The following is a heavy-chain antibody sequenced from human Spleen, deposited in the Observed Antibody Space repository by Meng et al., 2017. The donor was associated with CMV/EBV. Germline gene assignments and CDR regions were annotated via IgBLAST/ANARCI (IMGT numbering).Heavy chain of an antibody. V-gene: IGHV4-34*01. Sequence: QVQLQQWGAGLLKPSETLSLTCAVYGGSFSGYYWSWIRQPPGKGLEWIGEIKHSGSTNYNPSLKSRVTISVDTSKNQFSLKLSSVTAADTAVYYCARAVYSSSWLDYWGQGTLVTVSS. J-gene: IGHJ4*02. CDR2: IKHSGST. CDR3: ARAVYSSSWLDY. CDR1: GGSFSGYY. D-gene: IGHD6-13*01.